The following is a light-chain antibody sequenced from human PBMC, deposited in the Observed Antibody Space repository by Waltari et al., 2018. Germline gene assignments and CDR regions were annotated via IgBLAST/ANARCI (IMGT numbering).Light chain of an antibody. J-gene: IGKJ1*01. CDR3: QQYSSYSSWT. CDR2: KAS. V-gene: IGKV1-5*03. Sequence: DIQMTQSPSTLSASVGDRVTITCRASQNINSWLALYQQRPEKAPRFLLYKASTLQSGVPSSFSGSVSWTEFTLTINSLQTDNFETYYCQQYSSYSSWTFGQGTQV. CDR1: QNINSW.